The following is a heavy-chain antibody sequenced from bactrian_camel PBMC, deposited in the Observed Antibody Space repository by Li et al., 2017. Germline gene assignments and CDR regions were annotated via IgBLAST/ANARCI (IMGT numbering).Heavy chain of an antibody. V-gene: IGHV3S31*01. CDR2: INNGGSET. D-gene: IGHD5*01. J-gene: IGHJ4*01. Sequence: VQLVESGGGLVQPGGSLRLSCAASGFTFSRMGMTWVRQVPGKGLEWVSHINNGGSETHYADLVKGRFTIPRDDAKNTLYLQLNSLNTEDTAIYYCARAWGDEYNYWGQGTQVTVS. CDR1: GFTFSRMG. CDR3: ARAWGDEYNY.